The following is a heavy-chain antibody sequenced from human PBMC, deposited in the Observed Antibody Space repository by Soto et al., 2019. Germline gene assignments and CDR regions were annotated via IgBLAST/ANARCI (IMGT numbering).Heavy chain of an antibody. CDR2: IYYSGST. J-gene: IGHJ4*02. CDR1: GGSISSGDYY. Sequence: SETLSLTCTVSGGSISSGDYYWSWIRQPPGKGLEWIGYIYYSGSTYYNPSLKSRVTISVDTSKNQFSLKLSSVTAADTAVYYCASAGYSSSWYVPFDYWGQGTLVTVSS. CDR3: ASAGYSSSWYVPFDY. D-gene: IGHD6-13*01. V-gene: IGHV4-30-4*01.